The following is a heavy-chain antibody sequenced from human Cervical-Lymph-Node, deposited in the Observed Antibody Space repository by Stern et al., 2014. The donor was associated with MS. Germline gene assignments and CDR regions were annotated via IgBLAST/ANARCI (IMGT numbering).Heavy chain of an antibody. CDR3: ATHDFWSGHADY. CDR2: IYTGGPP. J-gene: IGHJ4*02. Sequence: VQLVQSGPGLVKPSQTLSLTCTVSGGSLSSGSYYWSWIRQPAGKGLEWMGVIYTGGPPNYTPSHKSRVPISVDTPKTQFSVKLSSVTAADTAVYYCATHDFWSGHADYWGQGTLVTVSS. V-gene: IGHV4-61*02. CDR1: GGSLSSGSYY. D-gene: IGHD3-3*01.